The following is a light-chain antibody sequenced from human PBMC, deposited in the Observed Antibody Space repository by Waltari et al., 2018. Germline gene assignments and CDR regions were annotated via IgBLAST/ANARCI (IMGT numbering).Light chain of an antibody. CDR3: QQRIGWPPWT. J-gene: IGKJ1*01. Sequence: EIVLTQSPAILSLSPGERATLSCRASQSVASYLAWYQQKPGQAPRLLIYDASNRASGIRARFSGSGSRTDFTLTISSLEPEDFAVYYCQQRIGWPPWTFGQGTKVEI. V-gene: IGKV3-11*01. CDR1: QSVASY. CDR2: DAS.